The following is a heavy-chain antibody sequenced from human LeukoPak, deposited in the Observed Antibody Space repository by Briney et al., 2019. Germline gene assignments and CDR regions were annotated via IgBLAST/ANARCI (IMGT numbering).Heavy chain of an antibody. V-gene: IGHV2-5*01. D-gene: IGHD2-2*02. Sequence: SGPALVKPTQTLTLTCTFSGFSFSTAGVGVGWIRQPPGKALEWLALHYWNDDKRYSPSLKNRLTITKDTSKNQVVLTMTNMDPVDTGTYYCVHSPSYTLSGVAYKHNYFDPWGQGTLVTVSS. CDR1: GFSFSTAGVG. J-gene: IGHJ5*02. CDR2: HYWNDDK. CDR3: VHSPSYTLSGVAYKHNYFDP.